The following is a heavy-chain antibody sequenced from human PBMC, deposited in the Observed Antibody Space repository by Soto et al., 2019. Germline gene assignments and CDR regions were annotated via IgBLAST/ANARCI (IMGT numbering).Heavy chain of an antibody. CDR3: ASEKTSYGMDV. Sequence: QVQLVQSGAEVKKPGASVKVSCKASGYTFTSYDINWVRQATGQGLEWMGWMNPNSGNTGYAQKFQGRVTMTRNTSISTAYMVLSSMGSEDTDVYYCASEKTSYGMDVWGQGTTVTVSS. CDR2: MNPNSGNT. V-gene: IGHV1-8*01. J-gene: IGHJ6*02. CDR1: GYTFTSYD.